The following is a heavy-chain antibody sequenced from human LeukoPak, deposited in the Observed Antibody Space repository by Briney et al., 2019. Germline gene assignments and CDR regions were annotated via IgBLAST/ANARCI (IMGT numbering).Heavy chain of an antibody. CDR3: AKDLGYGGNHAGGDYFDY. CDR1: GLTFNSYN. D-gene: IGHD4-23*01. CDR2: MSFTSSPI. Sequence: GGSLRLSCAASGLTFNSYNMNWVRQAPGKGLEWVSYMSFTSSPIYYADSVKGRFTISRDNSKNTLYLQMNSLRAEDTAVYYCAKDLGYGGNHAGGDYFDYWGQGTLVTVSS. J-gene: IGHJ4*02. V-gene: IGHV3-48*01.